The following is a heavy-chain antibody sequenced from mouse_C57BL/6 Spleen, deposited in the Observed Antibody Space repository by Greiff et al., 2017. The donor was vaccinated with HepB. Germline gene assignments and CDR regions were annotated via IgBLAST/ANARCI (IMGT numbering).Heavy chain of an antibody. J-gene: IGHJ4*01. Sequence: DVMLVESGGGLVKPGGSLKLSCAASGFTFSSYAMSWVRQTPEKRLEWVATISDGGSYTYYPDNVKGRFTISRDNAKNNLYLQMSHLKSEDTAMYYCARDGVYYYGSSYAMDYWGQGTSVTVSS. V-gene: IGHV5-4*01. CDR1: GFTFSSYA. D-gene: IGHD1-1*01. CDR3: ARDGVYYYGSSYAMDY. CDR2: ISDGGSYT.